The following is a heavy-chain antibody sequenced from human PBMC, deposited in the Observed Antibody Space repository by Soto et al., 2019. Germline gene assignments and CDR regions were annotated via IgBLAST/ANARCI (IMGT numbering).Heavy chain of an antibody. Sequence: ASVKVSCKASGYTFTSYGISWVRQAPGQGLEWMGWISAYNGNTNYAQKLQGRVTMTTVTSTSTAYMELRSLRSDDTAVYYCARDGADDFWSGYYAFDIWGQGTMVTVSS. J-gene: IGHJ3*02. CDR1: GYTFTSYG. V-gene: IGHV1-18*01. CDR2: ISAYNGNT. CDR3: ARDGADDFWSGYYAFDI. D-gene: IGHD3-3*01.